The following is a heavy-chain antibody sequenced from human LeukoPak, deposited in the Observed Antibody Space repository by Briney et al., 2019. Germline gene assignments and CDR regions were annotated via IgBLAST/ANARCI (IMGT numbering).Heavy chain of an antibody. CDR1: GFTFSRYD. CDR3: ARDNHDSSGYFYDWFDP. J-gene: IGHJ5*02. V-gene: IGHV3-48*03. Sequence: PGGSLRLSCAASGFTFSRYDISWVRQAPGKGLEWVSYISSSGNTIYYADSVKGRFTISRDNAKNSLYLQMNSLRAEDTAIYYCARDNHDSSGYFYDWFDPWGQGTLVTVSS. CDR2: ISSSGNTI. D-gene: IGHD3-22*01.